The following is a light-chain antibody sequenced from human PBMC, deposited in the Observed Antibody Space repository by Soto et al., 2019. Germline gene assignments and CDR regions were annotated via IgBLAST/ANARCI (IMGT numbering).Light chain of an antibody. V-gene: IGLV1-44*01. Sequence: QPVLTQPPSASGTPGQRVTISCSRSSSNIGSNTVNWYQQLPGTAPKLLIYSNNQRPSGVPDRFSGSKSGTSASLAISGLQSEDEADYYCAAWDDSLNGLVFGGGTKLTVL. CDR1: SSNIGSNT. CDR3: AAWDDSLNGLV. J-gene: IGLJ2*01. CDR2: SNN.